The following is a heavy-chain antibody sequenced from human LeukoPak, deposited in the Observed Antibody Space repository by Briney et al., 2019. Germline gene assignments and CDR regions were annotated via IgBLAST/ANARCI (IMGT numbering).Heavy chain of an antibody. Sequence: SVKVSCKASGGTFSSYAISWVRQAPGQGLEWMGRIIPILGTANYAQKFQGRVTITADKSTSTAYMELSSQRSEDTAVYYCARDHSSGSYYLSAFDIWGQGTMVTVSS. CDR2: IIPILGTA. J-gene: IGHJ3*02. D-gene: IGHD3-10*01. V-gene: IGHV1-69*04. CDR3: ARDHSSGSYYLSAFDI. CDR1: GGTFSSYA.